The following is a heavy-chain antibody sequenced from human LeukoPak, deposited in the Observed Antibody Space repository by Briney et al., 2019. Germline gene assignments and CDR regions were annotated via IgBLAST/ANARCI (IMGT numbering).Heavy chain of an antibody. Sequence: GASVKVSCKASGYNFNDYYIHWVRQAPGQGLEWMGWINPDSGSTSYEQKFKGRVTMTRATSIRTAYMELSRLTSDDTAVYYCARAKTNGWHYFDSWGQGTLVTVTS. V-gene: IGHV1-2*02. CDR3: ARAKTNGWHYFDS. CDR2: INPDSGST. CDR1: GYNFNDYY. J-gene: IGHJ4*02. D-gene: IGHD6-19*01.